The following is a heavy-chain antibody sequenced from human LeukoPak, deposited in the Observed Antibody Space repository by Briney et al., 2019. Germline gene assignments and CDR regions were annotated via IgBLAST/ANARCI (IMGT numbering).Heavy chain of an antibody. CDR1: GGSFSGYY. CDR2: INHSGST. D-gene: IGHD2-15*01. Sequence: PSETLSLTCAVYGGSFSGYYWSWIRQPPGKGVQWIGEINHSGSTNYNPSLKSRVTISVDTSKNQFSLKLSSVTAADTAVYCCARGPGGGSIGYWGQETLVTVSS. V-gene: IGHV4-34*01. CDR3: ARGPGGGSIGY. J-gene: IGHJ4*02.